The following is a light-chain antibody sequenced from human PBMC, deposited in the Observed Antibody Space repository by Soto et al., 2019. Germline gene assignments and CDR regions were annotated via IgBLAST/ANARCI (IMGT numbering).Light chain of an antibody. V-gene: IGKV3-15*01. CDR2: ETS. Sequence: EIVMAESTGTRSVAPGERAQLLCVASQNIRSNLAWYQQKPGQAPRLLIYETSTRAPGIPARFSGSGSGTEFTLTIRSLQSEDFAVYHCQQYNNWPPFTCGPGTKGDIK. CDR3: QQYNNWPPFT. J-gene: IGKJ3*01. CDR1: QNIRSN.